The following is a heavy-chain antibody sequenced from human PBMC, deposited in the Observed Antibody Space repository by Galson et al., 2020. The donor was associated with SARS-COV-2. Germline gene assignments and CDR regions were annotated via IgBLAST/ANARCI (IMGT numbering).Heavy chain of an antibody. CDR1: GFTFSSYS. CDR2: ISSSSSYI. V-gene: IGHV3-21*01. CDR3: ARDKAIFGVVIIQESRCADV. Sequence: GGSLRLSCAASGFTFSSYSMNWVRQAPGKGLEWVSSISSSSSYIYYADSVKGRFTISRDNAKNSLYLQMNSLRAEDTAVYYCARDKAIFGVVIIQESRCADVWGQGTTVTVSS. D-gene: IGHD3-3*01. J-gene: IGHJ6*02.